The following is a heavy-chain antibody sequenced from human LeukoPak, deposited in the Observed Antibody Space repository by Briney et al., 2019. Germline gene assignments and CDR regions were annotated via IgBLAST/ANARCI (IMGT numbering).Heavy chain of an antibody. CDR3: AKAKWFGESPFDY. V-gene: IGHV3-23*01. D-gene: IGHD3-10*01. CDR1: GFTFSTFG. J-gene: IGHJ4*02. CDR2: MSGSGGST. Sequence: GGSLRLSCATSGFTFSTFGMSWVRQAPGKGLEWVSSMSGSGGSTYYADSVKGRFTIYRDNSKNTVYLQMSSLRAEATAVYYCAKAKWFGESPFDYWGQGSLVTVSS.